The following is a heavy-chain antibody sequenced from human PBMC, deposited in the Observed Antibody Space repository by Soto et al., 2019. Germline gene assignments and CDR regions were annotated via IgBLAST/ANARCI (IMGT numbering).Heavy chain of an antibody. CDR3: ARRAMIRYNWFDP. CDR1: GGSFSGYY. D-gene: IGHD2-2*01. CDR2: INHSGST. J-gene: IGHJ5*02. V-gene: IGHV4-34*01. Sequence: SETLSLTCAVYGGSFSGYYWSWIRQPPGKGLEWIGEINHSGSTYYNPSLKSRVTISVDTSKNQFSLKLSSVTAADTAVYYCARRAMIRYNWFDPWGQGTLVTVSS.